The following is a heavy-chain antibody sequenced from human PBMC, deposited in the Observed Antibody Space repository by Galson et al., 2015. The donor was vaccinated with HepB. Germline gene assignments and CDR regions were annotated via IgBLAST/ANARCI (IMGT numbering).Heavy chain of an antibody. D-gene: IGHD6-19*01. CDR3: ARNWGIPVAGTWWFDP. V-gene: IGHV3-21*01. Sequence: SLRLSCAASGFTSSSYNMNWVRQPPGKGLEWVSSISSNSDYIYYADSVKGRFTISRDNAKNSLYLQMNSLRAEDTAVYYCARNWGIPVAGTWWFDPWGQGTLVTVSS. J-gene: IGHJ5*02. CDR1: GFTSSSYN. CDR2: ISSNSDYI.